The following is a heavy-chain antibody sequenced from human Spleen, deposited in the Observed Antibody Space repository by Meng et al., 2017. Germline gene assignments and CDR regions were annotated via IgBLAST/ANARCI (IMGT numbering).Heavy chain of an antibody. CDR3: ARGPTTMAHDFDY. CDR2: INHSGST. CDR1: GGSFSDYY. Sequence: QVQLQQWGAGLLKPSEPLSLTCVVSGGSFSDYYWSWIRQPPGKGLEWTGEINHSGSTNYNPSLESRATISVDTSQNNLSLKLSSVTAADSAVYYCARGPTTMAHDFDYWGQGTLVTVSS. J-gene: IGHJ4*02. V-gene: IGHV4-34*01. D-gene: IGHD4-11*01.